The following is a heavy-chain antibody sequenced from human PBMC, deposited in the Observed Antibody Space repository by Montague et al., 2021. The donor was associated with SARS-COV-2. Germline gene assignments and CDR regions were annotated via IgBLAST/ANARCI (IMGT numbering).Heavy chain of an antibody. J-gene: IGHJ5*02. CDR1: GDSISSDY. V-gene: IGHV4-59*01. CDR2: IYYRGAT. CDR3: ARDDRWNWFDP. D-gene: IGHD3-22*01. Sequence: SETLSLTCTVSGDSISSDYWSWIRQSPGKGLEWIGYIYYRGATNYNPSLKSRVTFSIDTSKNQFSLKLISVTAADTAVYFCARDDRWNWFDPWGQGVLVTVSS.